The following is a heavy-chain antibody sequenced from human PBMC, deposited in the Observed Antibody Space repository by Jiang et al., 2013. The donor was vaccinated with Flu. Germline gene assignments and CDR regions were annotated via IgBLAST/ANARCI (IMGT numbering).Heavy chain of an antibody. V-gene: IGHV1-18*01. Sequence: SWVRQAPGQGLEWMGWISAYNGNTNYAQKLQGRVTMTTGTSTSTAYMELRSLRSDDTAVYYCARARAAAGTEFGYWGQGTLVTVSS. CDR2: ISAYNGNT. J-gene: IGHJ4*02. CDR3: ARARAAAGTEFGY. D-gene: IGHD6-13*01.